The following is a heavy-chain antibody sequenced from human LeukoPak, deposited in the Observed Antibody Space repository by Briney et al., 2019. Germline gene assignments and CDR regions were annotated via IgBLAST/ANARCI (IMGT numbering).Heavy chain of an antibody. V-gene: IGHV3-74*01. CDR2: INPDGATT. CDR1: GFTFRNYW. J-gene: IGHJ4*02. D-gene: IGHD1-1*01. CDR3: VRLLDVDY. Sequence: GGPLRLSCAASGFTFRNYWMLWVRQAPGKGLVWVSRINPDGATTDYAGSVKGRFAISRDNAKNMVYLQMDSLRAEDTAVYYCVRLLDVDYWGQGTLVTVSS.